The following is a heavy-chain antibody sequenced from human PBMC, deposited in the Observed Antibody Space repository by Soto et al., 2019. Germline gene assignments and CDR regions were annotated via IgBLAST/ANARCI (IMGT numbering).Heavy chain of an antibody. J-gene: IGHJ5*02. D-gene: IGHD2-2*01. CDR3: AGVPAAILSAWFDP. V-gene: IGHV4-30-4*01. CDR2: IYYSGST. CDR1: GGSISSGDYY. Sequence: QVQLQESGPGLVKPSQALSLTCTVSGGSISSGDYYWSWIRQPPGKGLEWIGYIYYSGSTYYNPSLKSRVTISVDPSKNQFSLKLSSVTAAATAVYYCAGVPAAILSAWFDPWGQGTLVTVSS.